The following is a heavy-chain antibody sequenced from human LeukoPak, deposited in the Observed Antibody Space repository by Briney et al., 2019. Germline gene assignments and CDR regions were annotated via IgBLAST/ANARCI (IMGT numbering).Heavy chain of an antibody. CDR3: ATSLYDFWSGYYEGIFDY. CDR1: GGSISSGSYY. D-gene: IGHD3-3*01. J-gene: IGHJ4*02. V-gene: IGHV4-61*02. Sequence: SETLSLTCTVSGGSISSGSYYWSWIRQPAGKGLEWIGRIYTSGSTNYNPSLKSRVTISVDTSKNQLSLKLSSVTAADTAVYYCATSLYDFWSGYYEGIFDYWCQGTLVTVSS. CDR2: IYTSGST.